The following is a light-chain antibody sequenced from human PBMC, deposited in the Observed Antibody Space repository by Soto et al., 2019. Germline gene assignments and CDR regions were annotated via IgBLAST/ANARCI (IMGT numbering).Light chain of an antibody. CDR2: DAS. Sequence: DIQMTQSPSTLSASVGDRVTITCRASQSISSWLAWYQQKPGKAPKLLIYDASSLESGVPSRFSGSGPGTEFTLTISSLQPDDFVTYYCQQYHTYSGTFGQGTKVEIK. CDR3: QQYHTYSGT. V-gene: IGKV1-5*01. CDR1: QSISSW. J-gene: IGKJ1*01.